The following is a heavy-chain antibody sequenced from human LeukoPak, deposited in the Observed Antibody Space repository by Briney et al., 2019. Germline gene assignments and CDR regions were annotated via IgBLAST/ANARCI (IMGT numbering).Heavy chain of an antibody. CDR1: GYTFTCYY. CDR2: INPNSGGT. Sequence: SVKVSCKASGYTFTCYYMHWVRQAPGQGLEWRGWINPNSGGTNYAQKFQGRVTMTRDTSISTAYMELSRLRSDDTAVYYCARNFYFDSSGYYHYWGQGTLVTVSS. CDR3: ARNFYFDSSGYYHY. J-gene: IGHJ4*02. D-gene: IGHD3-22*01. V-gene: IGHV1-2*02.